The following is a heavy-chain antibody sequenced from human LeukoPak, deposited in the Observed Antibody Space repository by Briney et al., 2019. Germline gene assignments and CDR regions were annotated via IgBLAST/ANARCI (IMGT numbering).Heavy chain of an antibody. CDR2: IYPGDSDT. CDR1: GYSFTSYW. Sequence: GESLKISCNGSGYSFTSYWIGWVRQMPGKGLEWMGIIYPGDSDTRCSPSFQGQVTISADKSISTAYLQWSSLKASDTAMYYCARWNDILTGYLTDWGQGTLVTVSS. CDR3: ARWNDILTGYLTD. D-gene: IGHD3-9*01. J-gene: IGHJ4*02. V-gene: IGHV5-51*01.